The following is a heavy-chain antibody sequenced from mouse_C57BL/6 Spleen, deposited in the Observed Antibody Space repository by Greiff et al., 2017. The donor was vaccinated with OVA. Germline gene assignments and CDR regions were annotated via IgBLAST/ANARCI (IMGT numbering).Heavy chain of an antibody. CDR2: IRNKANGYTT. CDR3: ARYTDLYYAMDY. Sequence: EVQRVESGGGLVQPGGSLSLSCAASGFTFTDYYMSWVRQPPGKALEWLGFIRNKANGYTTEYSASVKGRFTISRDNSQSILYLQMNALSAEDSATYYCARYTDLYYAMDYWGQGTSVTVSS. J-gene: IGHJ4*01. V-gene: IGHV7-3*01. CDR1: GFTFTDYY.